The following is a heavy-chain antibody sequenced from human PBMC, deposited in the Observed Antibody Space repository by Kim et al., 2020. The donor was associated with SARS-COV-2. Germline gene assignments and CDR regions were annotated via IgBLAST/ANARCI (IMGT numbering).Heavy chain of an antibody. J-gene: IGHJ4*02. D-gene: IGHD6-19*01. CDR3: ARAGGTSYTSGWRFDY. Sequence: GGSLRLSCAASGFTFSDYWMHWVRQAPAKGLVWVSRINSDGSSTSYADSVKGRFTISRDNAKNTLHLQMNSLRAEDTAVYYCARAGGTSYTSGWRFDYWGQGTLVTVSS. CDR2: INSDGSST. V-gene: IGHV3-74*01. CDR1: GFTFSDYW.